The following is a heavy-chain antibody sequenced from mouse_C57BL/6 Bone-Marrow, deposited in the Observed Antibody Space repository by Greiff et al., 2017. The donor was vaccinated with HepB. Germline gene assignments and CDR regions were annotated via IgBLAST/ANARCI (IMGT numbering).Heavy chain of an antibody. CDR3: ARGYDGYHWYFDV. CDR1: GFSLTSYG. J-gene: IGHJ1*03. CDR2: IWSGGST. Sequence: VKLMESGPGLVQPSQSLSITCTVSGFSLTSYGVHWVRQSPGKGLEWLGVIWSGGSTDYNAAFISRLSISKDNSKSQVFFKMNSLQADDTAIYYCARGYDGYHWYFDVWGTGTTVTVSS. D-gene: IGHD2-3*01. V-gene: IGHV2-2*01.